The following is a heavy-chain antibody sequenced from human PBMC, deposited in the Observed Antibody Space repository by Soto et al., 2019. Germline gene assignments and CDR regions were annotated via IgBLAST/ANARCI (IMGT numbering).Heavy chain of an antibody. Sequence: SETLSLTCAVYGGSFSDYYWSWIRQSPGKGLEWIGHIHNSGSPYNNPSLKSRVTISADTSKNQFSLKLTSVTAADTAVYYCAGRIVATETFDYWAKETLVTVSS. CDR2: IHNSGSP. D-gene: IGHD5-12*01. V-gene: IGHV4-34*01. J-gene: IGHJ4*02. CDR1: GGSFSDYY. CDR3: AGRIVATETFDY.